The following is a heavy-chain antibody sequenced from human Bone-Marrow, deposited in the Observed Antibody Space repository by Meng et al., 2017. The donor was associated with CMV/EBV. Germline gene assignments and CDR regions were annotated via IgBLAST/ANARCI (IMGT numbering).Heavy chain of an antibody. V-gene: IGHV1-18*01. D-gene: IGHD3-3*01. Sequence: ASVKVSCKTSGYTFTNYGIIWVRQAPGQGLEWMGWISPYYGNTNYAQNFQGRVTMTTDTSTDTAYMELRSLRSADTAVYYCARVYIVGWRGYPEGYWGQGTRVTGSS. CDR3: ARVYIVGWRGYPEGY. CDR2: ISPYYGNT. J-gene: IGHJ4*02. CDR1: GYTFTNYG.